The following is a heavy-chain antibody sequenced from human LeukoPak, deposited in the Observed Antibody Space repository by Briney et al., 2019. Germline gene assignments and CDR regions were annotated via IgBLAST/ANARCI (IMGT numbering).Heavy chain of an antibody. V-gene: IGHV3-48*01. Sequence: GGSLRLSCAASGFTFSSYSMNWVRQAPGKGPEWVSYISSSSSTIYYAESVKGRFTISRDNAKYSLYLQMNSLRAEDTAVYYCASGRYSTRLHYFDYWGQGTLVTVSS. CDR3: ASGRYSTRLHYFDY. CDR2: ISSSSSTI. J-gene: IGHJ4*02. D-gene: IGHD2-2*01. CDR1: GFTFSSYS.